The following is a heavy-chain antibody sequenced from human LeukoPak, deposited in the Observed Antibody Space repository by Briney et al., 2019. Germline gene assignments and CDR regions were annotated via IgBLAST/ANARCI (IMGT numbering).Heavy chain of an antibody. J-gene: IGHJ4*02. CDR1: GGSFNAYY. CDR2: INHSGSI. D-gene: IGHD5-12*01. Sequence: SETLSLTCGVYGGSFNAYYWSWIRQPPGKGLEWIGEINHSGSINYNPSLMSRLTISVDTSKKQFSLKLSSVTAADTAVYYCAGQRGYSGFGNFDYWGQGTLVTVSS. CDR3: AGQRGYSGFGNFDY. V-gene: IGHV4-34*01.